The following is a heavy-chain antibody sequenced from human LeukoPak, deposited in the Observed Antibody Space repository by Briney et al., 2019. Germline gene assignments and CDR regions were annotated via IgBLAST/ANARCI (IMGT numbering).Heavy chain of an antibody. V-gene: IGHV4-59*01. CDR3: ARATMIVLDY. Sequence: SETLSLTCIVSGGSISSYYWSWIRQPPGKGLEWIGYVYNSGSAIYNPSLKSRVTISVDTSKNQFSLKLNSVTTADTAIYYCARATMIVLDYWGQGTLVTVSS. CDR2: VYNSGSA. D-gene: IGHD3-22*01. CDR1: GGSISSYY. J-gene: IGHJ4*02.